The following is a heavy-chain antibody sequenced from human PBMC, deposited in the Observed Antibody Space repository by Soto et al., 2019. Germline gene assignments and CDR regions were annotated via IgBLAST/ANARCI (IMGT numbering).Heavy chain of an antibody. J-gene: IGHJ5*02. Sequence: QLQLQESGPGLVKPSETLSLTCTVSGGSISSSSYYWGWIRQPPGKGLEWIGSIYYSGSTYYNPSLKSRVTTSVDTSKNQFSLKLSSVTAADTAVYYCARSLITMVPEAAWGQGTLVTVSS. D-gene: IGHD3-10*01. CDR1: GGSISSSSYY. CDR3: ARSLITMVPEAA. CDR2: IYYSGST. V-gene: IGHV4-39*01.